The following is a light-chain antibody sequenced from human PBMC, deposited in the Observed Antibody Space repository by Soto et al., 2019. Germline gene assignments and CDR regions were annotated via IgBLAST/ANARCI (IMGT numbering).Light chain of an antibody. J-gene: IGKJ1*01. CDR3: QQRYNWPRT. CDR2: GAS. Sequence: DIVLTQSQATLSLSPGERATLSCRASQSVTNYLVWYQQKPGQAPRLLIHGASNRATGIPARFSGSGSGTDFTLTISSLEPEDFAVYYCQQRYNWPRTFGQGTQVEIK. V-gene: IGKV3-11*01. CDR1: QSVTNY.